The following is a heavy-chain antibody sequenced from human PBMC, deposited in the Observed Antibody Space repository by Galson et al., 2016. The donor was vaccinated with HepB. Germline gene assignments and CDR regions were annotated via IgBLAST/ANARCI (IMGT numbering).Heavy chain of an antibody. CDR1: GFTFSSYA. CDR3: SREITHKFELDY. D-gene: IGHD3-16*01. CDR2: ISNDGSIE. J-gene: IGHJ4*02. Sequence: SLRLSCAASGFTFSSYAIHWVRQAPGKGLEWVAVISNDGSIEYYADSVKGRFTISRDNFKSMVYLQMNSLEAEDTAVYYCSREITHKFELDYLGQGTLVTVSS. V-gene: IGHV3-30-3*01.